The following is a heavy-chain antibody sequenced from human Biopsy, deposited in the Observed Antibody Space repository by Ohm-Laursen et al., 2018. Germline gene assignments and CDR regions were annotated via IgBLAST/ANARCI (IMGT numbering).Heavy chain of an antibody. V-gene: IGHV3-53*01. Sequence: GSLRLSCAASGFSVNDNYMSWVRQAPGKGLEWVSFIYGDGRTFYAGSVKDRFTLSRDTSNNLMFLQMDSLRADDTAVYYYARGGIVSVHSYGRMGLFYFDSWGQGILVTVAS. CDR2: IYGDGRT. CDR3: ARGGIVSVHSYGRMGLFYFDS. J-gene: IGHJ4*02. D-gene: IGHD5-18*01. CDR1: GFSVNDNY.